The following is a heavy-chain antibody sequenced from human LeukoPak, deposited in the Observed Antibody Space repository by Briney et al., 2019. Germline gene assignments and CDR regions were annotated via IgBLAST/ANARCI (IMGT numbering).Heavy chain of an antibody. CDR1: GDSVSSNSAA. D-gene: IGHD6-19*01. CDR3: ARARGYSSGWYDENDY. Sequence: SQTLSLTCAISGDSVSSNSAAWNWIRQSPSRGLEWLGRTYYRSKWYNDYAVSVKSRITINPDTSKNQFSLQLNSVTPEDTAVYYCARARGYSSGWYDENDYWGQGTLVTVSS. V-gene: IGHV6-1*01. CDR2: TYYRSKWYN. J-gene: IGHJ4*02.